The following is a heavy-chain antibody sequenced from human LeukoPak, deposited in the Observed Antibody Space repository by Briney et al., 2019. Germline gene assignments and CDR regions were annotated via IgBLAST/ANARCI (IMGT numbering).Heavy chain of an antibody. CDR3: ARDSDYYDSSGQDAFDI. D-gene: IGHD3-22*01. V-gene: IGHV4-59*01. CDR1: GGSISTYY. J-gene: IGHJ3*02. CDR2: IYHSGST. Sequence: RASETLSLTCTVSGGSISTYYWNWIRQPPGKGLEWIGYIYHSGSTNYNPSLQSRVTISVDTSKNQFSLKLSSVTAADTAVYYCARDSDYYDSSGQDAFDIWGQGTMVTVSS.